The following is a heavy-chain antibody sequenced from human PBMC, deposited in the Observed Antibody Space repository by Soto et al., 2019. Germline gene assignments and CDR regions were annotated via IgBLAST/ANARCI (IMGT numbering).Heavy chain of an antibody. D-gene: IGHD2-21*02. Sequence: SVKVSCKTSGFTFSNSAVQWVRQARGRPLEWIGWIGVGRGNTNYLQNLQGRITITRDTSTSTAYMELSSLTSEDTALYYCAAEIYSGGNCCHFDYWGQGTPVTVPQ. CDR1: GFTFSNSA. CDR2: IGVGRGNT. V-gene: IGHV1-58*01. J-gene: IGHJ4*02. CDR3: AAEIYSGGNCCHFDY.